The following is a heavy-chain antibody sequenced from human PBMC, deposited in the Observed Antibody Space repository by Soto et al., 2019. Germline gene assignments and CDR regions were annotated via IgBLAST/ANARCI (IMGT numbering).Heavy chain of an antibody. D-gene: IGHD3-10*01. CDR3: ARAGSYRFDY. J-gene: IGHJ4*01. CDR2: INPDGRSI. CDR1: GFTFSSYW. Sequence: GESLKISCAASGFTFSSYWMHWVRQAPGKGLAWVSRINPDGRSISDADSVKGRFTISRDNAKNTLYLQMNSLTTEDTAVYYCARAGSYRFDYWGHGTLVTVSS. V-gene: IGHV3-74*01.